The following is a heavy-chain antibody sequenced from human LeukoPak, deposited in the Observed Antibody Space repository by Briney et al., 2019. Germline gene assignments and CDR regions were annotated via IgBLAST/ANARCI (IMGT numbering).Heavy chain of an antibody. Sequence: GGSLRLSCAASGCTFSSYSMNWVRQAPGKGLEWVSSISSSSSYIYYADSVKGRFTISRDNAKNSLYLQMNSLRAEDTAVYYCARDPGGRLGYCSSTRCPDHAFDIWGQGTMVTVSS. CDR2: ISSSSSYI. CDR3: ARDPGGRLGYCSSTRCPDHAFDI. CDR1: GCTFSSYS. D-gene: IGHD2-2*01. J-gene: IGHJ3*02. V-gene: IGHV3-21*01.